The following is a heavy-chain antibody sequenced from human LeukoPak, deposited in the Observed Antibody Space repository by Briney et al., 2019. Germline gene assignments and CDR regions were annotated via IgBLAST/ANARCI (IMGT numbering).Heavy chain of an antibody. CDR3: ARQTPGFDY. V-gene: IGHV4-38-2*01. Sequence: SGTLSLTCAVSGYSISSGYYWGWIRQPPGKGLEWIGSIYHSGSTYYNPSLKSRVTISVDTSKNQFSLKLSSVTAADTAVYYCARQTPGFDYWGQGTLVTVSS. CDR1: GYSISSGYY. CDR2: IYHSGST. D-gene: IGHD1-14*01. J-gene: IGHJ4*02.